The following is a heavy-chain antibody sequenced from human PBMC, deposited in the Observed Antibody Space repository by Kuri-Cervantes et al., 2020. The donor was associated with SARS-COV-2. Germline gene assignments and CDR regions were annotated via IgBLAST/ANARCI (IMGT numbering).Heavy chain of an antibody. J-gene: IGHJ4*02. CDR1: GFTFSSYA. CDR3: ARHTQGDN. CDR2: ISYDGSNK. V-gene: IGHV3-30*04. Sequence: GESLKISCAASGFTFSSYAMHWVRQAPGKGLEWVAVISYDGSNKYYADSVKGRFTISRGNSKNTLYLQMNSLRAEDTAVYYCARHTQGDNWGQGTLVTVSS.